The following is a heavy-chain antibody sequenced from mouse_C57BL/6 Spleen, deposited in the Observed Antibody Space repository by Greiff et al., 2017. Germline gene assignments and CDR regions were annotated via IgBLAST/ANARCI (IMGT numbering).Heavy chain of an antibody. CDR3: AREKWGDY. J-gene: IGHJ2*01. D-gene: IGHD1-3*01. Sequence: QVQLQQPGAELVKPGASVKLSCKASGYTFTSYWMQWVKQRPGQGLEWIGEIYPSDGYTNYNQKFKGKATLTVDTSSSTAYMQLTSLTSEDSAVYYCAREKWGDYWGKGTTLTVSS. CDR1: GYTFTSYW. V-gene: IGHV1-50*01. CDR2: IYPSDGYT.